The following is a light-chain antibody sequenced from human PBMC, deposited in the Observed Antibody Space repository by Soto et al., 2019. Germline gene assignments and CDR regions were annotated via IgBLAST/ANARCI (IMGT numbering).Light chain of an antibody. J-gene: IGLJ1*01. CDR1: SSDVGSYNL. V-gene: IGLV2-23*01. Sequence: QSALTQPASVSGSPGQSITISCTGTSSDVGSYNLVSWYQQHPGKAPKLMIYEGSKRPSGVSNRISGSKSVNTASLTIYGIQAEDEADYYCCSYAGSITYVCGTGTKLTVL. CDR3: CSYAGSITYV. CDR2: EGS.